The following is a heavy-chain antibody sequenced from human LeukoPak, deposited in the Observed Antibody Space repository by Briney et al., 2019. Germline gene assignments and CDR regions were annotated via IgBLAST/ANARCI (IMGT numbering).Heavy chain of an antibody. CDR1: GGSISSYY. J-gene: IGHJ5*02. CDR2: IHHSGST. V-gene: IGHV4-59*12. CDR3: ARGSHWFDP. Sequence: SETLSLTCTVSGGSISSYYWSWIRQPPGKGLEWIAEIHHSGSTNYNPSLKSRVTLSVDKSKNQFSLKVNSVTAADTAVYYCARGSHWFDPWGQGTLVTVSS.